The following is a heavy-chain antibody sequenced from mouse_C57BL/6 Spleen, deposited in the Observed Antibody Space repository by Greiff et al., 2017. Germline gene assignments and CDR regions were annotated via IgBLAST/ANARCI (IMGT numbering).Heavy chain of an antibody. CDR3: ARDYGNYPYWYFDV. CDR1: GYTFTSYW. J-gene: IGHJ1*03. V-gene: IGHV1-64*01. Sequence: QVQLQQPGAELVKPGASVKLSCKASGYTFTSYWMHWVKQRPGQGLEWIGMIHPNSGSTNYNEKFKSKATLTVDKSSSTAYMQLSSLTSEDSAVYYCARDYGNYPYWYFDVWGTGTTVTVSS. CDR2: IHPNSGST. D-gene: IGHD2-1*01.